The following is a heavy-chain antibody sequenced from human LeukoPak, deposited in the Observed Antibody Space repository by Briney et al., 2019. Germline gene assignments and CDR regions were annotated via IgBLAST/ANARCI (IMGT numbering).Heavy chain of an antibody. CDR3: ARQSYRRFDP. J-gene: IGHJ5*02. CDR1: GDSVSSNSVA. V-gene: IGHV6-1*01. Sequence: SQTLSLTCAISGDSVSSNSVAWNGFRQSPSRGLEWLGRTYYTSKWKNDYAESVQSRIAVNPVTSKNQFSLHLDSVPPEDTAVYYRARQSYRRFDPWGQGTLVTVSS. CDR2: TYYTSKWKN.